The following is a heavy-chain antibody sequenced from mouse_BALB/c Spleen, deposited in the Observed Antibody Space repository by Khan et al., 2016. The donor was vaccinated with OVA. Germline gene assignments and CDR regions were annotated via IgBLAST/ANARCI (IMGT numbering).Heavy chain of an antibody. J-gene: IGHJ4*01. V-gene: IGHV3-2*02. CDR3: ARDGSRYNYAMDY. CDR1: GYSITSDYA. Sequence: QLEESGPGLVKPSQSLSLTCTVTGYSITSDYAWNWIRQFPGNKLEWMGYISSSGSTNYNPALKSRISITRDTSKNQFFLQLNSVTTEDTATYYCARDGSRYNYAMDYWGQGTSVNVSS. D-gene: IGHD2-3*01. CDR2: ISSSGST.